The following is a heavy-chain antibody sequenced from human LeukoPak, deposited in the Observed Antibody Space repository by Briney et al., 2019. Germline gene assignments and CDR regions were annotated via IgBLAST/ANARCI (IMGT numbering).Heavy chain of an antibody. Sequence: PGGSLRLSCAASGFTFSDYYMSWIRQAPGKGLEWVSYISSSGSTYYADSVKGRFTISRDNSKNTLSLQMNSLRAEDTAVYYCAKGDSTSPDWYFDLWGRGTLVTVSS. D-gene: IGHD6-6*01. CDR3: AKGDSTSPDWYFDL. J-gene: IGHJ2*01. CDR2: ISSSGST. CDR1: GFTFSDYY. V-gene: IGHV3-11*01.